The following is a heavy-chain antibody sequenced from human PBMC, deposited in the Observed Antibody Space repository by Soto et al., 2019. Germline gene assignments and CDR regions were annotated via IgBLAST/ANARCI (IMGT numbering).Heavy chain of an antibody. CDR3: ARSRGRQQLVLPLYWYFDL. Sequence: GGSLRLSCAASGFTFSSYSMNWVRQAPGKGLEWVSSISSSSSYIYYADSVKGRFTISRDNAKNSLYLQMNSLRAEDTAVYYCARSRGRQQLVLPLYWYFDLWGRGTLVTVSS. CDR2: ISSSSSYI. D-gene: IGHD6-13*01. J-gene: IGHJ2*01. V-gene: IGHV3-21*01. CDR1: GFTFSSYS.